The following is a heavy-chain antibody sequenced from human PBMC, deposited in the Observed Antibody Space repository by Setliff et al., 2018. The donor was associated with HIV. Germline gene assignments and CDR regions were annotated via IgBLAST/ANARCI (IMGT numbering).Heavy chain of an antibody. CDR1: GGSFSGYY. Sequence: SETLSLTCAVYGGSFSGYYWSWIRQSPGKGLEWIGEINHSGSTKYNPSLKSRVTISVDTSKNQFSLKLGSVTAADTAVYYCARDPSAEILTGYKSYYYYMDVWGKGTTVTVSS. V-gene: IGHV4-34*01. J-gene: IGHJ6*03. CDR3: ARDPSAEILTGYKSYYYYMDV. D-gene: IGHD3-9*01. CDR2: INHSGST.